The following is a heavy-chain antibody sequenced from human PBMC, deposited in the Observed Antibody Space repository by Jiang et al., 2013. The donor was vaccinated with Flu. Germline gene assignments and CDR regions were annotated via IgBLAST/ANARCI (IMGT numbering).Heavy chain of an antibody. J-gene: IGHJ5*02. Sequence: SSYYWSWIRQPPGKGLEWIGYIYYSGSTNYNPSLKSRVTISVDTSKNQFSLKLSSVTAADTAVYYCARHTFTMVRGAHENWFDPWGQGTLVTVSS. D-gene: IGHD3-10*01. CDR3: ARHTFTMVRGAHENWFDP. V-gene: IGHV4-59*08. CDR1: SSYY. CDR2: IYYSGST.